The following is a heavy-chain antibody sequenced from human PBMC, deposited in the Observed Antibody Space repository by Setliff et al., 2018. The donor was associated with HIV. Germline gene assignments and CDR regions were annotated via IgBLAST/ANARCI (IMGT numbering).Heavy chain of an antibody. CDR3: ARGQLDLRAPMFYYMDV. J-gene: IGHJ6*03. D-gene: IGHD3-10*02. V-gene: IGHV4-34*01. Sequence: SETLSLTCGVYGGSLSNHKWTWVRQAPGKGLEWIGDISYSGTTKYNPSLRSRLRVSLDTSRNQFSLRMTAVTAAEAAVYYCARGQLDLRAPMFYYMDVWGKGTSVTVSS. CDR2: ISYSGTT. CDR1: GGSLSNHK.